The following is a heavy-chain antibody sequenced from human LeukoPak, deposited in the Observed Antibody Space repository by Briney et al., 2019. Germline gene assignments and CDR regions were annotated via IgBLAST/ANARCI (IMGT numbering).Heavy chain of an antibody. Sequence: GRSLRLSCAASGFTFSSFGMHWVRQAPGKGLEWVAVISYGGSNKYYADSVKGRFTISRDNSKNTLYLQMNSLRAEDTAVYYCANPEIAVAGYYFDYWGQGTLVTVSS. J-gene: IGHJ4*02. CDR1: GFTFSSFG. CDR2: ISYGGSNK. D-gene: IGHD6-19*01. V-gene: IGHV3-30*18. CDR3: ANPEIAVAGYYFDY.